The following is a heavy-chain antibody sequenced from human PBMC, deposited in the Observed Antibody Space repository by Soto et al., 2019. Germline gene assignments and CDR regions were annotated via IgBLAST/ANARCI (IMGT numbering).Heavy chain of an antibody. CDR1: GFMFLSYG. V-gene: IGHV3-30*18. Sequence: VQLVESGGGVVQPGRSLRLSCEASGFMFLSYGFHWVRQAPGKGLEWVAVISVNGGNKDYVDSVKGRFTISRDDSKNPLCLQMGNLRAEDAGWYYCAKDRGGGGYSSIDSWGQGTLVSVSS. CDR3: AKDRGGGGYSSIDS. D-gene: IGHD4-4*01. J-gene: IGHJ5*01. CDR2: ISVNGGNK.